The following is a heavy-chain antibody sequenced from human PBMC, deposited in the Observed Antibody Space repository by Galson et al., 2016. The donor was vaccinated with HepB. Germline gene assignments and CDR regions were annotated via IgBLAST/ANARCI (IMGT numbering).Heavy chain of an antibody. Sequence: SVKVSCKVSGYTLTELSMHWVRQAPGKGLEWMGGFDPEDGETIYAQKFQGRVTMTEDTSTDTAYMELRSLRSDDTAVYYCAREGGTGDLYFDYWGQGTLVTVSS. J-gene: IGHJ4*02. CDR1: GYTLTELS. V-gene: IGHV1-24*01. CDR2: FDPEDGET. CDR3: AREGGTGDLYFDY. D-gene: IGHD7-27*01.